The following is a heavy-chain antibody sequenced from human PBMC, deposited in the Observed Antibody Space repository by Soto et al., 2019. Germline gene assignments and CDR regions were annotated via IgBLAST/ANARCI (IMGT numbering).Heavy chain of an antibody. Sequence: ASVKVSCKASGYTFTSYGISWVRQAPGQGLEWMGWISAYNGNTNYAQKLQGRVTMTTDTSTSTAYMELRSLRSDDTAVYYCARDVIVSAAGIYGKQTVELDYWGQGTLVTVSS. CDR3: ARDVIVSAAGIYGKQTVELDY. CDR1: GYTFTSYG. J-gene: IGHJ4*02. CDR2: ISAYNGNT. V-gene: IGHV1-18*01. D-gene: IGHD6-13*01.